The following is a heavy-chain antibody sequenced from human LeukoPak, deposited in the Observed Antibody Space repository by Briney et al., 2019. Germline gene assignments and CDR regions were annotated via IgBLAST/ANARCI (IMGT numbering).Heavy chain of an antibody. CDR1: GFTFSSYG. CDR3: ARDSPSPYSYGFDAFDI. V-gene: IGHV3-30*02. J-gene: IGHJ3*02. D-gene: IGHD5-18*01. CDR2: IRYDGSNK. Sequence: PGGSLRLSCAASGFTFSSYGMHWVRQAPGKGLEWVAFIRYDGSNKYYADSVKGRFTISRDNAKNSLYLQMNSLRAEDTAVYYCARDSPSPYSYGFDAFDIWGQGTMVTVSS.